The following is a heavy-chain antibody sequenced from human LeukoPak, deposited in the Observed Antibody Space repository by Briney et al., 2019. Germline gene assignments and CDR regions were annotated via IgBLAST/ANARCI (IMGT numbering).Heavy chain of an antibody. D-gene: IGHD1-26*01. CDR2: IYYSGST. CDR3: ARLAKPYGQSGSDY. V-gene: IGHV4-59*08. CDR1: DGSISSYY. J-gene: IGHJ4*02. Sequence: PSETLSLTCTVSDGSISSYYWSWIRQPPGKGLEWIGYIYYSGSTNYNPSLKSRVTISVDTSKNQFSLRLSSVTAADTAVYYCARLAKPYGQSGSDYWGQGTLVTVSS.